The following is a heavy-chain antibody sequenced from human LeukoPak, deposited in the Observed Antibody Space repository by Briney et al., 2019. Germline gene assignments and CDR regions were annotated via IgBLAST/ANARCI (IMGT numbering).Heavy chain of an antibody. Sequence: GGSLRLSCAASGFTFSSYSMNWVRQAPGKGLEWVSYISSSSSTIYYADSVKGRFTISRDNAKNSLYLQMNSLRAEDTAVYYCAKDWDDSLGYWGQGTLVTVSS. V-gene: IGHV3-48*04. CDR1: GFTFSSYS. J-gene: IGHJ4*02. D-gene: IGHD1-26*01. CDR3: AKDWDDSLGY. CDR2: ISSSSSTI.